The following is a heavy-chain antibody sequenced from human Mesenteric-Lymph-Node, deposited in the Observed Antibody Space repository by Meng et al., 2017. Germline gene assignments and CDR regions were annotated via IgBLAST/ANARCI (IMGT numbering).Heavy chain of an antibody. CDR2: IYHGVNI. CDR1: GDSITSGDYS. V-gene: IGHV4-30-2*01. Sequence: QVKLQQSGSGLVRPSQTLSLTCDASGDSITSGDYSWTWIRQPPGKGLEWIGYIYHGVNIYYTPSLRSRVTISVDKSRNQFSLKLTSVSAADTAVYYCVRDTRRGGGWFDPWGQGTLVTVSS. D-gene: IGHD3-10*01. J-gene: IGHJ5*02. CDR3: VRDTRRGGGWFDP.